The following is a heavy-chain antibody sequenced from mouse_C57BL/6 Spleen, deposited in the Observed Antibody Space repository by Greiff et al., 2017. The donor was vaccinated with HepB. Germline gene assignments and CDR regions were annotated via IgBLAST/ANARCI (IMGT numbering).Heavy chain of an antibody. CDR1: GFTFSDYY. CDR2: INYDGSST. J-gene: IGHJ4*01. V-gene: IGHV5-16*01. D-gene: IGHD1-1*01. Sequence: EVKVVESEGGLVQPGSSMKLSCTASGFTFSDYYMAWVRQVPEKGLEWVANINYDGSSTYYLDSLKSRFIISRDNAKNILYLQMSSLKSEDTATYYCARVAVVATVDYWGQGTSVTVSS. CDR3: ARVAVVATVDY.